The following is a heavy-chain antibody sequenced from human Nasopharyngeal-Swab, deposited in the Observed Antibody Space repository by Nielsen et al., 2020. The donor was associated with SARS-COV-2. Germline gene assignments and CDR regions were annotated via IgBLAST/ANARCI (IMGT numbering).Heavy chain of an antibody. CDR2: IYYSGST. D-gene: IGHD3-10*02. CDR3: ALFRELFPGGGMDV. Sequence: WIRQPPGKGLEWIGYIYYSGSTYYNPSLKSRVTISVDKSKNQFSLKLSSVTAADTAAYYCALFRELFPGGGMDVWGQGTTVTVSS. V-gene: IGHV4-30-4*01. J-gene: IGHJ6*02.